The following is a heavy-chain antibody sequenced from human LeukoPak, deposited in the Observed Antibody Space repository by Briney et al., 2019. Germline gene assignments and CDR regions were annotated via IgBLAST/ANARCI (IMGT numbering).Heavy chain of an antibody. J-gene: IGHJ3*01. CDR3: ALWGIVHYAFDF. CDR1: GYSFTDYY. CDR2: INPNSGGT. D-gene: IGHD2/OR15-2a*01. Sequence: ASVKVSCKASGYSFTDYYMHWVRQAPGQGLEWMGWINPNSGGTNYAQKFQGRVTMTRDTSISTAYMELNRLRSDDTAVYYCALWGIVHYAFDFWGQGTMVTVSS. V-gene: IGHV1-2*02.